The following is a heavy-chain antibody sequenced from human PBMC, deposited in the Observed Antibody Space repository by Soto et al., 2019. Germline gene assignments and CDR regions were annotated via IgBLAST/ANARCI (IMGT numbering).Heavy chain of an antibody. J-gene: IGHJ3*02. CDR1: GFTFSSYA. V-gene: IGHV3-23*01. CDR2: ISDSGGGT. D-gene: IGHD1-1*01. Sequence: EVQLMESGGGLVQPGGSLRLSCAASGFTFSSYAMNWVRQAPGKGLEWVSGISDSGGGTYYADSVKGRFTISRDNPKNTLYLQMNSLRAEDTAAYYCVRPFVGNLRGAFDIWGQRAMVTVSS. CDR3: VRPFVGNLRGAFDI.